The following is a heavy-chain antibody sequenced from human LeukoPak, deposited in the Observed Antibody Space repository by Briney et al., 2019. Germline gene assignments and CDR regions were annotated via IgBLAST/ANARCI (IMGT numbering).Heavy chain of an antibody. J-gene: IGHJ5*02. D-gene: IGHD6-13*01. CDR2: IYYSGST. CDR3: ARVNSYWYSSSWGGPNWFDP. V-gene: IGHV4-31*03. CDR1: GGSFSSGGYY. Sequence: SETLSLTCTVSGGSFSSGGYYWSWIRQHPGKGLEWIGYIYYSGSTYYNPSLKSRVTISVDTSKNQFSLKLSSVTAADTAVYYCARVNSYWYSSSWGGPNWFDPWGQGTLVTVSS.